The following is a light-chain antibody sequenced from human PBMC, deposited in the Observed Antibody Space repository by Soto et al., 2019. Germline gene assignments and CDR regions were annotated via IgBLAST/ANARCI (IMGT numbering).Light chain of an antibody. Sequence: DVVMTQSPLSLSVTLGQPASISCWSSQSIVYSDGHAYLNWFHQRPGQSPRRLIYQVSKRDSGVPDRFSGSGSGTDFTLKISRVEAEDVGVSYCMQGTHWPPTFGRGTKVEIK. J-gene: IGKJ1*01. CDR3: MQGTHWPPT. CDR1: QSIVYSDGHAY. V-gene: IGKV2-30*01. CDR2: QVS.